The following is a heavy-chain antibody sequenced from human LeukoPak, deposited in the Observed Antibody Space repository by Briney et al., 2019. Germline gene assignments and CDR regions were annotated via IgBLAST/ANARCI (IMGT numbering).Heavy chain of an antibody. D-gene: IGHD5-24*01. CDR2: ISGSGGHI. Sequence: GGSLRLSFAASGITLSSHAMSWVRQAPGKGLEWVSLISGSGGHIYYGDSVKGRFTISRDNSTNRLYLQMNSLRPEDTAVYYCAKGGAATMRDGYNYYYYYMEVWGRGTTVTVSS. V-gene: IGHV3-23*01. CDR1: GITLSSHA. CDR3: AKGGAATMRDGYNYYYYYMEV. J-gene: IGHJ6*03.